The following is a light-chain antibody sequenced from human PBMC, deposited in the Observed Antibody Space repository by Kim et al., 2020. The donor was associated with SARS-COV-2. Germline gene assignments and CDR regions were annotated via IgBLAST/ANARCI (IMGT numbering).Light chain of an antibody. CDR3: QQYGSSPYT. CDR1: QSVDSNY. CDR2: VAS. J-gene: IGKJ2*01. V-gene: IGKV3-20*01. Sequence: LSPGESATPSCRASQSVDSNYLAWFQQKPGQAPRLLIYVASSRATGIPDRFSGSGSGTDFTLTISRLEPEDFAVYYCQQYGSSPYTFGQGTKLEI.